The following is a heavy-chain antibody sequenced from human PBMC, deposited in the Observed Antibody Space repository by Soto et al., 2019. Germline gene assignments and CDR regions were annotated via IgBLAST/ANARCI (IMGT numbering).Heavy chain of an antibody. CDR2: ITSSSDTI. D-gene: IGHD3-22*01. Sequence: GGSLRLSCAASGFTFSSFHMNWVRQAPGRGLEWVAYITSSSDTIYYSDSVKGRFTISRDNGKNSLFLQMNSLRDEDTAVYYCARFYYDSSGYLPSPYYYYYGMDVWGQGTTVTVSS. CDR3: ARFYYDSSGYLPSPYYYYYGMDV. CDR1: GFTFSSFH. J-gene: IGHJ6*02. V-gene: IGHV3-48*02.